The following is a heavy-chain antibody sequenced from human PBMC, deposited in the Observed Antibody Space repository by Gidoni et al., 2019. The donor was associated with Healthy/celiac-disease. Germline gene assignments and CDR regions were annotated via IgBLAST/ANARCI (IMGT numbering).Heavy chain of an antibody. CDR3: ARGPRRLHYYYYGMDV. J-gene: IGHJ6*02. CDR1: GGSFSGYY. D-gene: IGHD4-17*01. V-gene: IGHV4-34*01. CDR2: INHSGST. Sequence: QVQLPQWGAGLLKPSETLSLTCAVYGGSFSGYYWSWIRQPPGKGLEWIGEINHSGSTNYNPSLKSRVTISVDTSKNQFSLKLSSVTAADTAVYYCARGPRRLHYYYYGMDVWGQGTTVTVSS.